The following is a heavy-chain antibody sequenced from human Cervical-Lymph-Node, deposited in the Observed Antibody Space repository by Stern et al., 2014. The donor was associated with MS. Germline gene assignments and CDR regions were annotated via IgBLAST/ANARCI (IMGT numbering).Heavy chain of an antibody. V-gene: IGHV5-51*01. CDR2: IYPGDSDT. D-gene: IGHD1-26*01. CDR3: ASFSGSHSDALDM. Sequence: EVQLVQSGAEVNKAGESLKISCKGYGYSFSSYWIGWVRPMPGKGLEWMGIIYPGDSDTRYSPSFQGQVTISADKSISTAYLQWSRLKASDTAMYFCASFSGSHSDALDMWGQGTMVTVSS. J-gene: IGHJ3*02. CDR1: GYSFSSYW.